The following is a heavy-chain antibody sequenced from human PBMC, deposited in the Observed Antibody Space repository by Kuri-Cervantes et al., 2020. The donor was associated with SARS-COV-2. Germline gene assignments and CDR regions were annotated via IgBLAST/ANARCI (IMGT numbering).Heavy chain of an antibody. J-gene: IGHJ6*02. V-gene: IGHV1-2*04. CDR3: ATGMVRGVIQSYYYGMDV. D-gene: IGHD3-10*01. CDR2: INPNSGGT. CDR1: GYTFSGYY. Sequence: ASVKVSCKASGYTFSGYYIYWVRQAPGQGLEWMGWINPNSGGTNYAQKFQGWVTMTRDTFISTAYMELSRLRSDDTAVYYCATGMVRGVIQSYYYGMDVWGQGTTVTVSS.